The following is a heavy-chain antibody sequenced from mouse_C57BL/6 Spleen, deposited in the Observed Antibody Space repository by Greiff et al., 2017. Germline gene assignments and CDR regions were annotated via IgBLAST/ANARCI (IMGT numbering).Heavy chain of an antibody. J-gene: IGHJ3*01. D-gene: IGHD1-1*01. CDR1: GYTFTDYE. Sequence: QVQLQQSGAELVRPGASVTLSCKASGYTFTDYEMHWVKQTPVHGLEWIGAIDPETGGTAYNQKFKGKAILTADKSSSTAYMELRSLTSEDSAVYYCTRSITTVPWFAYWGQGTLVTVSA. CDR3: TRSITTVPWFAY. CDR2: IDPETGGT. V-gene: IGHV1-15*01.